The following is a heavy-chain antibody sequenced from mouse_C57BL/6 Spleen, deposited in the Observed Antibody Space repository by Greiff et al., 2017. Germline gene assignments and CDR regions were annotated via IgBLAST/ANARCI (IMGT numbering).Heavy chain of an antibody. CDR3: ARPAESWYFDV. V-gene: IGHV5-17*01. CDR2: ISSGSSTI. CDR1: GFTFSDYG. Sequence: EVKLMESGGGLVKPGGSLKLSCAASGFTFSDYGMHWVRQAPEQGLEWVAYISSGSSTIYYADTVKGRFTISRDNAKNTLFLQMTSLRSEDTAMDYCARPAESWYFDVWGTGTTVTVSS. J-gene: IGHJ1*03.